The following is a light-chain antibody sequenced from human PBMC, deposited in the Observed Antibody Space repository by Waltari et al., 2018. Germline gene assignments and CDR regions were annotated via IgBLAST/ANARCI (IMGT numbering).Light chain of an antibody. CDR2: KAS. J-gene: IGKJ3*01. CDR3: QQCNTFSFN. CDR1: QTINDL. Sequence: DVQMTQSPSSLSASVGDRIPITCRASQTINDLLAWYQQKPGKAPRLLIQKASVLESGVPSRFSGSGSGTEFTLTISSLQPDDIATYYCQQCNTFSFNFGPGTTVAI. V-gene: IGKV1-5*03.